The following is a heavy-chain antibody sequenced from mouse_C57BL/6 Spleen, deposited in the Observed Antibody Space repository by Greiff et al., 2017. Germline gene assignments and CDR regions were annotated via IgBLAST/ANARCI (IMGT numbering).Heavy chain of an antibody. CDR2: INPNNGGT. CDR1: GYTFTDYY. Sequence: VQLQQSGPELVKPGASVKISCKASGYTFTDYYMNWVKQSHGKSLEWIGDINPNNGGTSYNQKFKGKATLTVDESSSTAYMELRSLTSEDSAVYYCAREGNYDAMDYWGQGTSVTVSS. CDR3: AREGNYDAMDY. J-gene: IGHJ4*01. V-gene: IGHV1-26*01. D-gene: IGHD2-1*01.